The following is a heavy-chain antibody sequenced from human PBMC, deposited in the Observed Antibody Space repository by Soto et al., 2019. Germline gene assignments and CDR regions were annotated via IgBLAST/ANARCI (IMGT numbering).Heavy chain of an antibody. D-gene: IGHD2-15*01. Sequence: EVRLLESGGGLVQPGGSLRLSCAASGFTFNTYAMSWVRQAPGKGLEWVSVIGGGGGSTHYADSVKGRFTISRDNSKNTVSLQMNSLRADDTAVYYCAKERMGYYYGMDVWGQGTTVVVSS. CDR3: AKERMGYYYGMDV. J-gene: IGHJ6*02. CDR1: GFTFNTYA. V-gene: IGHV3-23*01. CDR2: IGGGGGST.